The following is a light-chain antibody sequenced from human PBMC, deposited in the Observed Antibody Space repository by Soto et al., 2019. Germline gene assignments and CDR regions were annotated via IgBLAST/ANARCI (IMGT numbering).Light chain of an antibody. CDR3: LQHISYPYT. CDR2: ATS. Sequence: DIQMTQSPSSLSASVGDRVTITCRASQSISSYLNWYQQKPGKAPKFLIYATSSLQSGVPSRFSGSGSGTEFTLTISSLQPEDFATYVCLQHISYPYTFGQGTRLEIK. V-gene: IGKV1-17*01. J-gene: IGKJ5*01. CDR1: QSISSY.